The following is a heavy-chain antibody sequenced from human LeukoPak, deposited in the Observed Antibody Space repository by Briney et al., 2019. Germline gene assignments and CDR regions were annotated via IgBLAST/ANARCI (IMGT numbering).Heavy chain of an antibody. V-gene: IGHV4-38-2*02. J-gene: IGHJ4*02. D-gene: IGHD1-26*01. Sequence: SETLSLTCSVSGYSISSGYFWGWIRQPPGRGLEWIASIYYRGSTHYNPSLASLNSRVTISRDTSKNQFSLKLSSVTAADTAVYYCARYREVGATVDYWGLGTLVTVSS. CDR3: ARYREVGATVDY. CDR2: IYYRGST. CDR1: GYSISSGYF.